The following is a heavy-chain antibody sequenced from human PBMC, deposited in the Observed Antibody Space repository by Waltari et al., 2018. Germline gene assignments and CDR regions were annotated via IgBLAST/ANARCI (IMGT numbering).Heavy chain of an antibody. CDR2: MYYSGST. V-gene: IGHV4-39*01. CDR1: GGSIISAAYY. Sequence: QLQLQESGPGLVKPSETLSLTCVVSGGSIISAAYYWGWVRQPPGKGLEFIGSMYYSGSTYYNPSLKRRVTISVDTSQNHFSLRLSSVTAADTAVYYCARQEYYYVKGYFDLWGRGTLVTVSS. J-gene: IGHJ2*01. D-gene: IGHD3-10*01. CDR3: ARQEYYYVKGYFDL.